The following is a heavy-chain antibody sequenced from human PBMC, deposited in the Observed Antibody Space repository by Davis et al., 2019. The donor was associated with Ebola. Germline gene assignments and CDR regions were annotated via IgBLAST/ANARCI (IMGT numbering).Heavy chain of an antibody. V-gene: IGHV4-59*01. CDR3: ARGAGQQLVLRGFDY. Sequence: PSETLSLTCTVSGGSISSYYWSWIRQPPGKGLEWIGYIYYSGSTSCNPSLKSRVTISVDTSKNQFSLKLSSVTAADTAVYYCARGAGQQLVLRGFDYWGQGTLVTVSS. J-gene: IGHJ4*02. D-gene: IGHD6-13*01. CDR2: IYYSGST. CDR1: GGSISSYY.